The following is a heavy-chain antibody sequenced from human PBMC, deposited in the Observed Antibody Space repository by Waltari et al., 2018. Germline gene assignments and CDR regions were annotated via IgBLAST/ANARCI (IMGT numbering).Heavy chain of an antibody. D-gene: IGHD6-19*01. CDR1: GGSISSSSYY. CDR2: IYYSGST. V-gene: IGHV4-39*07. J-gene: IGHJ3*02. CDR3: ARDESIAVAGTAFDI. Sequence: QLQLQESGPGLVKPSETLSLTCTVSGGSISSSSYYWGWIRQPPGKGLEWIGSIYYSGSTYYNPSLKSRVTISVDTSKNQFSLKLSSVTAADTAVYYCARDESIAVAGTAFDIWGQGTMVTVSS.